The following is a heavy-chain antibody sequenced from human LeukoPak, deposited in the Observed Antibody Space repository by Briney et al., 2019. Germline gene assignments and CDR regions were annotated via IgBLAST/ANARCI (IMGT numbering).Heavy chain of an antibody. CDR2: IYHSGST. J-gene: IGHJ5*02. D-gene: IGHD2-2*01. V-gene: IGHV4-38-2*01. Sequence: PSETLSLTCAVSGYSISSGYYWGWIRQPPGKGLEWIGIIYHSGSTNYNPSLKSRVTISVDTSKNQFSLKLSSVTAEETAVYYCARGEVRCSSTSCYVGWFDPWGQGTLVTVSS. CDR1: GYSISSGYY. CDR3: ARGEVRCSSTSCYVGWFDP.